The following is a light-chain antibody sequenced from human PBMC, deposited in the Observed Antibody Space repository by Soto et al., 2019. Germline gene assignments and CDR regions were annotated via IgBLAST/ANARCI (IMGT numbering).Light chain of an antibody. Sequence: NFMLTQPHSVSESPGKTVTISCTRSSGSIGSNSVQWYQQRPGSAPTTVIYEDDQRPSGVPNRFAGSIDRSSNSASLTISALQTEDEADYYCQSYDTHTVVFGGGTKLTVL. J-gene: IGLJ2*01. V-gene: IGLV6-57*04. CDR3: QSYDTHTVV. CDR2: EDD. CDR1: SGSIGSNS.